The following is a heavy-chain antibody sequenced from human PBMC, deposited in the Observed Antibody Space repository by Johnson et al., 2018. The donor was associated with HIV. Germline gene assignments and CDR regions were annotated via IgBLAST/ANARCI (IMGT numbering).Heavy chain of an antibody. CDR1: GFIVSFNS. Sequence: VQLVESGGVVVQPGGSLRLSCAASGFIVSFNSMHWVRQAPGKGLEWVSLISWDGGSTYYADSVKGRFTVSRDNAKNSLSLQMNSLRAEDTALYYCARRGEYCSDGSCYDAFDIWGQGTMVTVSS. V-gene: IGHV3-43*01. CDR2: ISWDGGST. CDR3: ARRGEYCSDGSCYDAFDI. J-gene: IGHJ3*02. D-gene: IGHD2-15*01.